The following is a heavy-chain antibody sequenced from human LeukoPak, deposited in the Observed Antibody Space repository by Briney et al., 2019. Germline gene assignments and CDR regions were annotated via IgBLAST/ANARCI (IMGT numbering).Heavy chain of an antibody. CDR3: ARVVVVPAAKYNWFDP. Sequence: ASETLSLTCAVYGGSFSGYYWSWIRQPPGKGLEWIGEINHSGSTNYNPSLKSRVTISVDTSKNQFSLKLSSVTAADTAVYYCARVVVVPAAKYNWFDPWGQGTLVTVSS. CDR2: INHSGST. CDR1: GGSFSGYY. J-gene: IGHJ5*02. V-gene: IGHV4-34*01. D-gene: IGHD2-2*01.